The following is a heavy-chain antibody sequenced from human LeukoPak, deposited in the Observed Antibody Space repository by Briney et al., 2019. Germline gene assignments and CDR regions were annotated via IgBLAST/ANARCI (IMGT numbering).Heavy chain of an antibody. CDR1: GFTFSSSW. Sequence: GGSLRLSCATSGFTFSSSWMSWVRQAPGKGLECVANIKEDGREKYYVDSVKGRFTISRDNAKNSLYLQMNSLRAEDTAVYYCASGSYYFDYWGQGTLVTVSS. CDR2: IKEDGREK. J-gene: IGHJ4*02. V-gene: IGHV3-7*03. D-gene: IGHD1-26*01. CDR3: ASGSYYFDY.